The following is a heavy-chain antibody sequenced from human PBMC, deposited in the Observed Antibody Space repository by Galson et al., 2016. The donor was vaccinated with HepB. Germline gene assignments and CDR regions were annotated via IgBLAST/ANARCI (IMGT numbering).Heavy chain of an antibody. CDR3: TTDFIVLVPAAMWDEAFDI. J-gene: IGHJ3*02. V-gene: IGHV3-15*01. CDR1: GFSFSNAW. Sequence: SLRLSCAASGFSFSNAWMSWARQAPGKGLEWVGRIKSNTDGGTIDYAAPVKGRFTISREDSKTTLYLQMNSLKTEDTAVYYCTTDFIVLVPAAMWDEAFDIWGQGTMVTVSS. CDR2: IKSNTDGGTI. D-gene: IGHD2-2*01.